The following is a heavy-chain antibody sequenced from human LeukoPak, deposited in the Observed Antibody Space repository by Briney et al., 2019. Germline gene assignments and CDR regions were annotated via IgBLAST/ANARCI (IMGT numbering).Heavy chain of an antibody. Sequence: SETLSLTCAVYGGSFSGYYWSWIRQPPGKGLGWIGEINHSGSTNYNPSLKSRVTISVDTSKNQFSLKLSSVTAADTAVYYCARGADLWFGELYGYWGQGTLVTVSS. CDR3: ARGADLWFGELYGY. CDR1: GGSFSGYY. D-gene: IGHD3-10*01. CDR2: INHSGST. V-gene: IGHV4-34*01. J-gene: IGHJ4*02.